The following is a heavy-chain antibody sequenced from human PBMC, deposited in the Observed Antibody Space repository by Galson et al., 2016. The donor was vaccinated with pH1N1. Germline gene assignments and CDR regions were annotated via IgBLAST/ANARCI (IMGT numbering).Heavy chain of an antibody. CDR2: VNIEGIEE. CDR3: ARVQVSAFFSLAH. V-gene: IGHV3-7*03. J-gene: IGHJ4*02. D-gene: IGHD2-8*01. Sequence: SLRLSCAGSGFNFSNHWMAWVRQAPGKGLEWVAHVNIEGIEENYIDSVTGRFIVTRDNAKKSVFLQMYSLRGDDTALYYCARVQVSAFFSLAHWGQGALVTFSS. CDR1: GFNFSNHW.